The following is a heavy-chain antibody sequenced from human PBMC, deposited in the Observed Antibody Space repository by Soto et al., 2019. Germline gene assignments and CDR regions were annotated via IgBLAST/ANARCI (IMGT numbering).Heavy chain of an antibody. CDR3: AREGITIFGVVPFDY. Sequence: SETLSLTCAVYGGSFSGYYWSWIRQPPGKGLEWIGEINHSGSTNYNPSLKSRVTISVGTSKNQFSLKLSSVTAADTAVYYCAREGITIFGVVPFDYWGQGTLVTVSS. CDR1: GGSFSGYY. V-gene: IGHV4-34*01. D-gene: IGHD3-3*01. CDR2: INHSGST. J-gene: IGHJ4*02.